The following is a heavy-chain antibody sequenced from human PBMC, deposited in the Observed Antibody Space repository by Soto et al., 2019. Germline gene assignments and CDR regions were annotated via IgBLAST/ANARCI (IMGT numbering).Heavy chain of an antibody. J-gene: IGHJ6*02. V-gene: IGHV3-9*01. CDR3: AKDKSYYYYGMDV. Sequence: EVQLVESGGGLVQPGRSLRLSCAASGFTFDDYTMHWVRQAPGKGLEWVSGISWNSGSIDYADSVKGRFTISRDNAKNSLYLQKNSLRAEDTALYYCAKDKSYYYYGMDVWGQGTTVTVSS. CDR2: ISWNSGSI. CDR1: GFTFDDYT.